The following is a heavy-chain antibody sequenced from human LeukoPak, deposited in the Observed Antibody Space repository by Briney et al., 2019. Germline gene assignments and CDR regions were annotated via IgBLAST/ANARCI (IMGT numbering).Heavy chain of an antibody. Sequence: GGSLRLSCAASGFTFSSYAMHWVRQAPGKGLEWVAVISYDGSNKYYADSVKGRFTISRDNSKNTLYLQMNSLRAEDTAVYYCARDPSRDGYEGYWGQGTLVTVSS. D-gene: IGHD5-24*01. CDR2: ISYDGSNK. J-gene: IGHJ4*02. V-gene: IGHV3-30*04. CDR3: ARDPSRDGYEGY. CDR1: GFTFSSYA.